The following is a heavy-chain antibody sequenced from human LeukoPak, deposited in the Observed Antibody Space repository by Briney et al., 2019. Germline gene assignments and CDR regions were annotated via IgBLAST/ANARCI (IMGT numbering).Heavy chain of an antibody. CDR2: MNPNSANT. D-gene: IGHD6-13*01. J-gene: IGHJ4*02. V-gene: IGHV1-8*01. CDR1: GYTFTSYD. CDR3: ARGSRQQLSRPDY. Sequence: ASVKVSCKASGYTFTSYDINWVRQATGQGLEWMGWMNPNSANTGYAQKFQGRVTMTRNTSTSTAYMELSSLRSDDTAVYYCARGSRQQLSRPDYWGQGTLVTVSS.